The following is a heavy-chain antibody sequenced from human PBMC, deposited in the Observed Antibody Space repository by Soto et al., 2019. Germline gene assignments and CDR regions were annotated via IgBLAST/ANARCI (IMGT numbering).Heavy chain of an antibody. CDR1: GYTFTGYY. J-gene: IGHJ5*02. CDR3: ARELRFLEWLLQNWFDP. V-gene: IGHV1-2*02. D-gene: IGHD3-3*01. CDR2: INPNSGGT. Sequence: ASVKVSCKASGYTFTGYYMHWVRQAPGQGLEWMGWINPNSGGTNYAQKFQGRVTMTRDTSISTAYMELSRLRSDDTAVYYCARELRFLEWLLQNWFDPWGQGTLVTVSS.